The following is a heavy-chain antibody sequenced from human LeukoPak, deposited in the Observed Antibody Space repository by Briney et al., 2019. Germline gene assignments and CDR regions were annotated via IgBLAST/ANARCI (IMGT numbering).Heavy chain of an antibody. CDR3: ACRKYYDTWSDP. D-gene: IGHD3-3*01. CDR2: IYPGDSDI. J-gene: IGHJ5*02. Sequence: GESLKISCKGFGNSFTTYWIGWVRQMPGKGLEWMGIIYPGDSDIRYSPSFQGQVTISADQSTGTAYLQWSSLEASDTAIYYCACRKYYDTWSDPWGQGTLVTVSS. CDR1: GNSFTTYW. V-gene: IGHV5-51*01.